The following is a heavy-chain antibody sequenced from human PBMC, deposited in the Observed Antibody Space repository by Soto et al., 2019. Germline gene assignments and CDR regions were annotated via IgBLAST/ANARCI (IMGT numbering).Heavy chain of an antibody. J-gene: IGHJ5*02. CDR2: ISRSGRGSA. D-gene: IGHD3-16*01. V-gene: IGHV3-23*01. CDR3: AAYGYTMTCTHFHGYS. CDR1: GFTFNSYV. Sequence: PGGSLRLSCAASGFTFNSYVMTWVRQAPGEGLEWVSSISRSGRGSAYYADSVKGRFTISRDNAKNALYLQMNSLRVEDTAVYYCAAYGYTMTCTHFHGYSWGQGTQVTVSS.